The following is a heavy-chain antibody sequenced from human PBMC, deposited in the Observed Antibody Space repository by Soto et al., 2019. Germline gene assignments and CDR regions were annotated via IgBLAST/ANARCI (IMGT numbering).Heavy chain of an antibody. J-gene: IGHJ5*02. CDR2: IYYSGST. CDR3: ARGGFYGSGSFNWFDP. V-gene: IGHV4-59*01. D-gene: IGHD3-10*01. CDR1: GGSISSYY. Sequence: QVQLQESGPGLVKPSETLSLTCTVSGGSISSYYWSWIRQPPGKGLEWIGYIYYSGSTNYNPSLKSRVTLSVETPKNQFSLELSSVTAADTAVYYCARGGFYGSGSFNWFDPWGQGTLVTVSS.